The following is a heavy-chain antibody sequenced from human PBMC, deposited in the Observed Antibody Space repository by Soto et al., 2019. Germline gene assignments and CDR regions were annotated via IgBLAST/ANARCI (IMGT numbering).Heavy chain of an antibody. D-gene: IGHD3-10*01. Sequence: QVQVQESGPGLVKPAETLSLTCTVSGGSMNSFYWSWIRQPPGKGLEWIGYIYHSGTTNYNPSLRGRVTISIDASKRQFSLRLSSVTAADTAVYYCARDLVRGGIGYWGQGTLVTVSS. V-gene: IGHV4-59*01. CDR1: GGSMNSFY. J-gene: IGHJ4*02. CDR2: IYHSGTT. CDR3: ARDLVRGGIGY.